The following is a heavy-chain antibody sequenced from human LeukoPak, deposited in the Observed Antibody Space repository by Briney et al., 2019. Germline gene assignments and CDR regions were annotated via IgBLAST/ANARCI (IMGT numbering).Heavy chain of an antibody. J-gene: IGHJ6*02. Sequence: GGSLRLSCAASGFTFSTYSMNWVRQAPGKGLEWVSAISDGGGSTYYADSVKGRFTISRDNSKNTLYLQMNSLRAEDTAVYYCAKRVSSGWPYHYGMDVWGQGTTVTVSS. V-gene: IGHV3-23*01. CDR1: GFTFSTYS. D-gene: IGHD6-19*01. CDR3: AKRVSSGWPYHYGMDV. CDR2: ISDGGGST.